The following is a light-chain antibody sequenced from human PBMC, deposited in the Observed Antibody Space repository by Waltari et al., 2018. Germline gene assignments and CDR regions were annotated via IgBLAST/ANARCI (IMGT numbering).Light chain of an antibody. J-gene: IGLJ7*01. CDR2: EDN. CDR3: QSYDSSYPAV. Sequence: FMLTQPHSVSESPGKTVTISCTRSSGSIASSYVQWFQQRPGSSPTTVIFEDNQRPSGVPDRFSGSIDSSSNSASLTISGLQTEDEADYYCQSYDSSYPAVFGGGTQLT. V-gene: IGLV6-57*01. CDR1: SGSIASSY.